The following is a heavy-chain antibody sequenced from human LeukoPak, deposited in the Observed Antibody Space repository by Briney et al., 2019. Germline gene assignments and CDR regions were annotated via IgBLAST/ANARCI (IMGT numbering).Heavy chain of an antibody. J-gene: IGHJ1*01. CDR3: AKDLSWWAAADH. CDR1: GFRLSGNA. V-gene: IGHV3-23*01. D-gene: IGHD2-15*01. CDR2: VGGDDRT. Sequence: GGSPRLSCAASGFRLSGNAMSWGRQAPGRGLEWVSGVGGDDRTHYADSVRGRFTISRDNSMNTVSLDMNRLRVEDTAVYYCAKDLSWWAAADHWGQGALVTVAS.